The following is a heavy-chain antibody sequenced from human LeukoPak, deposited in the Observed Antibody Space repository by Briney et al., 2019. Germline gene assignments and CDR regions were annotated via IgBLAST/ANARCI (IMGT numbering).Heavy chain of an antibody. CDR3: ARSIGTIARWFDP. V-gene: IGHV4-34*01. Sequence: PSETLSLTCAVYGGSFSGYYWSWIRQPPGKGLEWIGEINHSGSTNYNPSLKSRVTISVDTSKNQFSLKLSSVTAADTAVYYCARSIGTIARWFDPWGQGTLVTVSS. D-gene: IGHD6-6*01. J-gene: IGHJ5*02. CDR1: GGSFSGYY. CDR2: INHSGST.